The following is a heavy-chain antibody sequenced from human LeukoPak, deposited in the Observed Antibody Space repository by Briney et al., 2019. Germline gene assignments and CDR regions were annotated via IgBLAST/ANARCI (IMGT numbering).Heavy chain of an antibody. CDR1: GGSISSGDYY. D-gene: IGHD5-24*01. J-gene: IGHJ5*02. CDR3: AREKRDGYNP. CDR2: IYYSGST. Sequence: SETLSLTCTVSGGSISSGDYYWSWIRQPPGKCLEWIGYIYYSGSTYYNPSLKSRVTISVDTSKNQFSLKLSSVTAADTAVYYCAREKRDGYNPLGQGTLVTVSS. V-gene: IGHV4-30-4*08.